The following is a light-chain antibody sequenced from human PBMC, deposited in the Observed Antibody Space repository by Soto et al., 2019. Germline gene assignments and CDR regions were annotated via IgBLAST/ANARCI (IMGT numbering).Light chain of an antibody. CDR1: QSFTSGY. J-gene: IGKJ5*01. CDR3: QQLLSYPIT. CDR2: GAS. Sequence: EIVLTQSPGTLSLSPGERATVSCRASQSFTSGYLAWYQQKPGQAPRLLIYGASRRATGVPERFSGSESETDFTLTISGLEPEDFAVYYCQQLLSYPITFGQGTRLEIK. V-gene: IGKV3-20*01.